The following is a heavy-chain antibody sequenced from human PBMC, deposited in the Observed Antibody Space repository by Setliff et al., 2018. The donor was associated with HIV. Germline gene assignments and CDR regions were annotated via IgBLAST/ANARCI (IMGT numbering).Heavy chain of an antibody. V-gene: IGHV4-59*08. Sequence: SETLSLTCTVSGGSISSYYWSWIRQPPGKGLEWIGYIYYSGSTNYNPSLKSRVTISVDTSKNQFSLKLSSVTAADTAVYYCARQPRWLQFLRYFDYWGQGTLVTVSS. D-gene: IGHD5-12*01. J-gene: IGHJ4*02. CDR3: ARQPRWLQFLRYFDY. CDR1: GGSISSYY. CDR2: IYYSGST.